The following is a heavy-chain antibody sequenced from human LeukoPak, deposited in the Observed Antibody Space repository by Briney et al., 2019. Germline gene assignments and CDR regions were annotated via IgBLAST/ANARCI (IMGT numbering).Heavy chain of an antibody. J-gene: IGHJ4*02. CDR3: ARASYSSSHTLFDY. CDR2: IIPILGIA. V-gene: IGHV1-69*02. CDR1: GGTFSSYT. D-gene: IGHD6-6*01. Sequence: GASVKVSXKASGGTFSSYTISWVRQAPGQGLEWMGRIIPILGIANYAQKFQVRVTITADKSTSTAYMELSSLRSEDTAVYYCARASYSSSHTLFDYWGRGTLVTVSS.